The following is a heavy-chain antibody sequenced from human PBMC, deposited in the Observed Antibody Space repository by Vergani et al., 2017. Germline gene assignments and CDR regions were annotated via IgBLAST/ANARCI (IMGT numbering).Heavy chain of an antibody. V-gene: IGHV1-69*13. Sequence: QVQLVQSGAEVKKPGSSVKVSCKPSGGTFSSYAISWVRQAPGQGLEWMGRIIPIFGTANYAKKFQCRVTMTADESTTTAYMELSSLRSEDTAMYYCARDNYYGSGGYPLGYYYGMDVWGQGTTVTVSS. J-gene: IGHJ6*02. CDR2: IIPIFGTA. D-gene: IGHD3-10*01. CDR1: GGTFSSYA. CDR3: ARDNYYGSGGYPLGYYYGMDV.